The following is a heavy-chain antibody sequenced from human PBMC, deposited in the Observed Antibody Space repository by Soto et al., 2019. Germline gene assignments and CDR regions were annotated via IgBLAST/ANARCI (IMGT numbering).Heavy chain of an antibody. CDR3: ARSGFWSGYYHNWFDP. CDR1: GGSITSYY. Sequence: SDSLSLTCTVLGGSITSYYWSWIRQPPGKGLEWIGYIYYSGSTNYNPSLKSRVTISVDTSKNQFSLKLSSVTAADTAVYYCARSGFWSGYYHNWFDPWGQGTLVSVS. CDR2: IYYSGST. D-gene: IGHD3-3*01. V-gene: IGHV4-59*01. J-gene: IGHJ5*02.